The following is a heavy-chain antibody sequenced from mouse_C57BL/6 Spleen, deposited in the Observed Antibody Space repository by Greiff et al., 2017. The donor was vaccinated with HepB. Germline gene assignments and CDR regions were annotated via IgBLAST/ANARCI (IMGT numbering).Heavy chain of an antibody. Sequence: QVQLQQSGAELVRPGTSVKMSCKASGYTFTNYWIGWAKQRPGHGLEWIGDIYPGGGYTNYNEKFKGKATLTAYKSSSTAYMQFSSLTSEDSAIYYCARGHNYAMDYWGQGTSVTVSS. J-gene: IGHJ4*01. CDR3: ARGHNYAMDY. CDR1: GYTFTNYW. V-gene: IGHV1-63*01. CDR2: IYPGGGYT.